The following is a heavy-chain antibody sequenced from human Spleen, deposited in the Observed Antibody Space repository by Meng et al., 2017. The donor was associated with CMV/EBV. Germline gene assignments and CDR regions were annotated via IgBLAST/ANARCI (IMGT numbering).Heavy chain of an antibody. CDR3: AKDQIRVAVVITTFTPHGDY. Sequence: LSLTCAASGFTFSIYDMSWVRQAPGKGLEWVSLISGSGGTTYYADSVKGRFTISTDKSKNTLYLQMNSLRAEETAVYYSAKDQIRVAVVITTFTPHGDYWGQGTLVTVSS. CDR1: GFTFSIYD. V-gene: IGHV3-23*01. CDR2: ISGSGGTT. J-gene: IGHJ4*02. D-gene: IGHD3-22*01.